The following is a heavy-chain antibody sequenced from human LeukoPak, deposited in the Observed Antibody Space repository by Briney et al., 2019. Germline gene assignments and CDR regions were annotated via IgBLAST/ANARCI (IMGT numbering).Heavy chain of an antibody. V-gene: IGHV4-30-4*08. CDR3: ASRYCSSTSCYIPDV. J-gene: IGHJ6*04. D-gene: IGHD2-2*02. CDR2: IYYSGST. Sequence: SETLSLTCTVSGGSISSGDYYWRWIRQPPGTGLEWIGYIYYSGSTYYNPSLKSRVTISVDTSKNQFSLKLSSVTAADTAVYYCASRYCSSTSCYIPDVWGKGTTVTVSS. CDR1: GGSISSGDYY.